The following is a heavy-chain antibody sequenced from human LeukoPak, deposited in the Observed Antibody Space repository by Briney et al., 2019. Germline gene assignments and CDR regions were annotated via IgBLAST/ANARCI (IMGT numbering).Heavy chain of an antibody. V-gene: IGHV4-30-4*01. CDR2: IYYSGST. Sequence: SETLSLTCTVSGGSISSGDYYWSWIRQPPGKGLEWIGYIYYSGSTYYNPFLKSRVTISVDTPKNQFSLKLSSVTAADTAVYYCARHRTTVTTGRPTYYFDYWGQGTLVTVSS. J-gene: IGHJ4*02. CDR1: GGSISSGDYY. CDR3: ARHRTTVTTGRPTYYFDY. D-gene: IGHD4-17*01.